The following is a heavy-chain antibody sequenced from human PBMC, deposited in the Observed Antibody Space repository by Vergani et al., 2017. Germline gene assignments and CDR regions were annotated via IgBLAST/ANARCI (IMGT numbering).Heavy chain of an antibody. CDR1: GITFKNAW. CDR3: YTDYHDY. V-gene: IGHV3-15*01. Sequence: EGQVVESGDGLIKPGGSLRLSCVVSGITFKNAWTNWVRQAPGKGLEWIGRIRSKNDGGTADYAAPLKGRFTISRDDSKDSAFLLVNNLKTEDTTVYFCYTDYHDYWGQGTLVTVSS. CDR2: IRSKNDGGTA. D-gene: IGHD2-2*02. J-gene: IGHJ4*02.